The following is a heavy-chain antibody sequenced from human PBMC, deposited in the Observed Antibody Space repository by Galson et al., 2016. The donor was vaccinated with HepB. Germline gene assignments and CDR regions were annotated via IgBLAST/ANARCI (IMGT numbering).Heavy chain of an antibody. CDR3: VAGNGWLDF. CDR2: VFYTGKT. V-gene: IGHV4-59*01. D-gene: IGHD6-19*01. Sequence: ETLSLTCAVSGGSITGYYWSWIRQSPGKGLESIGSVFYTGKTNYNPSLQSRVTMSVDTSTRSFSLNLNSVTADDTAVYYCVAGNGWLDFWSQGTLVAVS. J-gene: IGHJ4*02. CDR1: GGSITGYY.